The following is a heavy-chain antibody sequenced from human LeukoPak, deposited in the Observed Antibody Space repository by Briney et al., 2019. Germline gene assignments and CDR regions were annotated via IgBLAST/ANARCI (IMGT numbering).Heavy chain of an antibody. J-gene: IGHJ6*02. CDR3: AKGGSSGIYYYYGMDV. D-gene: IGHD3-22*01. Sequence: GSLRLSCAASGFTVSSYAMSWVRQAPGKGLEWVSAISGSGGSTYYADSVKGRFTISRDNSKNTLYLQMNSLRAEDTAVYYCAKGGSSGIYYYYGMDVWGQGTTATVSS. CDR2: ISGSGGST. V-gene: IGHV3-23*01. CDR1: GFTVSSYA.